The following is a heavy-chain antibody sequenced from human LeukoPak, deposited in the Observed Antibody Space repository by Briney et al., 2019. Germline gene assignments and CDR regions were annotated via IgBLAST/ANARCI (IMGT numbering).Heavy chain of an antibody. D-gene: IGHD3-22*01. V-gene: IGHV4-31*03. CDR3: ASSADYYDSSSHAFDI. CDR1: GGSISSGGYY. J-gene: IGHJ3*02. Sequence: SETLSLTCTVSGGSISSGGYYWSWLRQHPGKGLEWIGYIYYSGSTYYNPSLKSRVTISVDTSKNQFSLKLSSVTAADTAVYYCASSADYYDSSSHAFDIWGQGTMVTVSS. CDR2: IYYSGST.